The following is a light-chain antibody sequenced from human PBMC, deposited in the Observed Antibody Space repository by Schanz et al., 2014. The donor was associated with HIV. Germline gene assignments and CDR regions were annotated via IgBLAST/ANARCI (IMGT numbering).Light chain of an antibody. CDR1: SSDVGGYNH. Sequence: QSVLTQPASVSGSPGQSITISCTGTSSDVGGYNHVSWYQQHPGEAPKVIMYEVANRPSGVSNRFSGSKSGNTASLTISGLQAEDEADYYCCSYAGSSTFVVFGGGTKLTVL. CDR3: CSYAGSSTFVV. V-gene: IGLV2-23*02. J-gene: IGLJ2*01. CDR2: EVA.